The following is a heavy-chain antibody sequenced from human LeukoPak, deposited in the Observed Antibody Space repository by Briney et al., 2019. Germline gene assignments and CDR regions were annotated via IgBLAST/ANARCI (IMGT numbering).Heavy chain of an antibody. CDR1: GFTFSSYA. V-gene: IGHV3-30*02. J-gene: IGHJ6*03. D-gene: IGHD6-19*01. CDR2: IRYDGSNK. Sequence: GGSLSLSCAASGFTFSSYAMPWVRQAPGKGLEWVAFIRYDGSNKYYADSVKGRFTISRDNSKNTLYLQMNSLRAEDTAVYYCAKDRNSIAVAGHYYYYYMDVWGKGTTVTVSS. CDR3: AKDRNSIAVAGHYYYYYMDV.